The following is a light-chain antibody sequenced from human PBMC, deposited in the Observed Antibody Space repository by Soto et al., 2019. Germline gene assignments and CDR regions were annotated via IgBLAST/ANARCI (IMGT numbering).Light chain of an antibody. CDR1: QSLSGNY. CDR2: GVS. J-gene: IGKJ5*01. CDR3: QQYGHSPIT. Sequence: EIVLTQSPGTLSLSPGERVTLSCRASQSLSGNYLAWYQQKPGQAPKFLIYGVSNRAAGIPDRFSGGGSGTDFALTINRLEPEDCAVYYCQQYGHSPITFGQGTRLEIK. V-gene: IGKV3-20*01.